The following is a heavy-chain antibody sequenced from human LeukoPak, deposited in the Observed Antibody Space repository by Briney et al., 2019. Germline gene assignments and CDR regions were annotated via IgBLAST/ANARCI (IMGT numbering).Heavy chain of an antibody. D-gene: IGHD1-26*01. J-gene: IGHJ4*02. CDR2: ISGSDGST. Sequence: GGSLRLSCAASGFTFSSYAMTWVRQAPGKGPEWVSSISGSDGSTYYADSVQGRFSISRDNSKNTLYLQMNSLRAEDTAVYYCAKDVGGTADYWGQGTLVTVSS. CDR3: AKDVGGTADY. CDR1: GFTFSSYA. V-gene: IGHV3-23*01.